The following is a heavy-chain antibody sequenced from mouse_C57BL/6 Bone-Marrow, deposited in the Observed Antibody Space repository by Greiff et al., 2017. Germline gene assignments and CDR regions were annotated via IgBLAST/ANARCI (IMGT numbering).Heavy chain of an antibody. V-gene: IGHV5-12*01. CDR1: GFTFSDYY. D-gene: IGHD6-1*01. CDR3: ARHSLYYFDY. CDR2: ISNGGGST. Sequence: EVKLQESGGGLVQPGGSLKLSCAASGFTFSDYYMYWVRQTPEKRLEWVAYISNGGGSTYYPDTVKGRFTISRDNAKNTLYLQMSRLKSEDTAMYYCARHSLYYFDYWGQGTTLTVSS. J-gene: IGHJ2*01.